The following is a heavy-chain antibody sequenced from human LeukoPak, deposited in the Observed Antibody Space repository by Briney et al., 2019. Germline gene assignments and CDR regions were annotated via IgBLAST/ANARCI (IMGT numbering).Heavy chain of an antibody. CDR3: GRDFRDSLDY. V-gene: IGHV1-2*02. CDR2: INPDSGGT. J-gene: IGHJ4*02. Sequence: VASVKVSCKASGYTLTGYYMHWVRQAPGQGLEWMGWINPDSGGTNFAQKFQGRVTMTRDTSISTAYMELSRLRSDDTAVYYCGRDFRDSLDYWGQGTLVTVSS. CDR1: GYTLTGYY.